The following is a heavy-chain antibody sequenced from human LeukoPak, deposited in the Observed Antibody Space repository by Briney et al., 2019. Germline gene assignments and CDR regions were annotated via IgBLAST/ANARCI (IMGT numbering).Heavy chain of an antibody. J-gene: IGHJ4*02. CDR2: IKEDGTDK. V-gene: IGHV3-7*05. D-gene: IGHD1-26*01. CDR1: GLTFSNSW. CDR3: ATWSDAWEFDY. Sequence: PGGSLRLSCAASGLTFSNSWMTWLRQAPGKGLERVAHIKEDGTDKYYMDSVTGRFTISRDNTRNSLYLQMSSLRAEDTAVYYCATWSDAWEFDYWGQGTLVSVSS.